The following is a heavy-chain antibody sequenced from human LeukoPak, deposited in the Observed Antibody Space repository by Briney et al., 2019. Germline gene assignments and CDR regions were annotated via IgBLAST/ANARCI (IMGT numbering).Heavy chain of an antibody. Sequence: GETLRLSCAASGFTFDDYAMHWVRQAPGKGLEWVSLIRRDGITTYYADSVKGRFTIPRDNSKNSLYLQMNSLRTEDTALYYCAKDYYWGQGTLVTVSS. CDR1: GFTFDDYA. CDR3: AKDYY. CDR2: IRRDGITT. V-gene: IGHV3-43*02. J-gene: IGHJ4*02.